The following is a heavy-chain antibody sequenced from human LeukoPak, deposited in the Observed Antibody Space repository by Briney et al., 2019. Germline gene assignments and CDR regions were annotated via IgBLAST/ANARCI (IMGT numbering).Heavy chain of an antibody. CDR3: ARVVRGAVTSNCFDP. V-gene: IGHV4-59*01. J-gene: IGHJ5*02. D-gene: IGHD4-17*01. CDR1: GGSINDYY. Sequence: SETLSLTCTVSGGSINDYYWTWIRQAPGKGLEWLGYISNSGTTGYNPSLKSRVTMSVDTSKNEFSLKVTSVTAADTAMYYCARVVRGAVTSNCFDPWGQGTLVTVSS. CDR2: ISNSGTT.